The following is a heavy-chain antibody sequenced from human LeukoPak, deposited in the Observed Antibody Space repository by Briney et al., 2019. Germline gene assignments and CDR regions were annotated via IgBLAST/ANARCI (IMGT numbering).Heavy chain of an antibody. CDR1: GFTFGDCY. CDR2: ISGSGGST. V-gene: IGHV3-23*01. Sequence: GGSLRLSCAASGFTFGDCYMSWIRQAPGKGLEWVSAISGSGGSTYYADSVKGRFTISRDNSKNTLYLQMNSLRAEDTAVYYCAKDPFLRPYYYDSSGYIFDYWGQGTLVTVSS. J-gene: IGHJ4*02. D-gene: IGHD3-22*01. CDR3: AKDPFLRPYYYDSSGYIFDY.